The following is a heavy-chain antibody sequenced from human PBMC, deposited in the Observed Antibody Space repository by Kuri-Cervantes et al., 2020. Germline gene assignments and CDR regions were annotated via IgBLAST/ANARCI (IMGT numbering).Heavy chain of an antibody. D-gene: IGHD2-21*01. CDR3: AGGPKRGVGFSDSLFDY. Sequence: LSLTCAASGFTVSSNYMSWVRQAPGKGLEWVSVIYSGGSTYYADSVKGRFTISRDNSKNTLYLQMNSLRADDTAVYYCAGGPKRGVGFSDSLFDYWGQGTLVTVSS. J-gene: IGHJ4*02. CDR2: IYSGGST. V-gene: IGHV3-53*05. CDR1: GFTVSSNY.